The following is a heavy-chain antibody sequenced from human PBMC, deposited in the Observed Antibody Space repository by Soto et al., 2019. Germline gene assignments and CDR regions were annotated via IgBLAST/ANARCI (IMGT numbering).Heavy chain of an antibody. D-gene: IGHD6-13*01. Sequence: LSLTCAVYGGSFSGYYWSWIRQPPGKGLEWIGEINHSGSTNYNPSLKSRVTISVDTSKNQFSLKLSSVTAADTAVYYCARVGALAAVGATAVYYFDYWGQGTLVTVSS. V-gene: IGHV4-34*01. CDR2: INHSGST. CDR1: GGSFSGYY. CDR3: ARVGALAAVGATAVYYFDY. J-gene: IGHJ4*02.